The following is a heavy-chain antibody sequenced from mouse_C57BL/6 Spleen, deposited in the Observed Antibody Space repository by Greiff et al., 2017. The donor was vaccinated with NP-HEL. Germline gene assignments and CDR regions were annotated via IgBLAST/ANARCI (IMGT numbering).Heavy chain of an antibody. J-gene: IGHJ3*01. D-gene: IGHD3-3*01. Sequence: QVQLQQPGAELVRPGSSVKLSCKASGYTFTSYWMDWVKQRPGQGLEWIGNIYPSDSETHYNQKFKDKATLTVDKSSSTAYMQLSSLTSEDSAVYYWSRWAGPGFAYWGQGTLVTVSA. CDR1: GYTFTSYW. CDR2: IYPSDSET. V-gene: IGHV1-61*01. CDR3: SRWAGPGFAY.